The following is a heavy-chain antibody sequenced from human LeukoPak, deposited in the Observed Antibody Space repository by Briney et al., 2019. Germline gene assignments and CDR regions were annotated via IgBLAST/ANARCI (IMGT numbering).Heavy chain of an antibody. CDR1: GFTFNSYA. CDR3: ASSYGSGSYYLGY. J-gene: IGHJ4*02. D-gene: IGHD3-10*01. Sequence: TGGSLRLSCAASGFTFNSYAMHWARQAPGKGLEWVSVISYDGNRKYYIDSVKGRFTISRNNAANMLDLQMRSLTTEDTAVYYCASSYGSGSYYLGYWGQGTLVTVSS. CDR2: ISYDGNRK. V-gene: IGHV3-30*04.